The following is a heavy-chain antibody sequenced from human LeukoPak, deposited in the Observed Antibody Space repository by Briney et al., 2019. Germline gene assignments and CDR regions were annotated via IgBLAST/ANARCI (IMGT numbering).Heavy chain of an antibody. V-gene: IGHV4-59*01. CDR1: GGSISGFY. J-gene: IGHJ6*02. CDR2: IYYTGSD. CDR3: ARFGVNYDMDV. D-gene: IGHD3-16*01. Sequence: SETLSLTCTGSGGSISGFYWTWIRQPPGKGLEWMGQIYYTGSDDYNPSLKSRITISVDTSKTQISLMVRSVTAADTAVYHCARFGVNYDMDVWGQGTTVTVSS.